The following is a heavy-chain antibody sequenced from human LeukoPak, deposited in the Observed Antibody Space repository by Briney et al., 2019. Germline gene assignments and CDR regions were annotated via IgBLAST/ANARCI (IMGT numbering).Heavy chain of an antibody. CDR3: ARGGYSSSWYPSYYFDY. Sequence: GGSLRLSCAVSGFSLSSYGMHWVRQAPGKGLEWVAAISYNGRDVIYADSVKGRFTISRDNSKNTLYLQMNSLRAEDTAVYYCARGGYSSSWYPSYYFDYWGQGTLVTVSS. CDR2: ISYNGRDV. J-gene: IGHJ4*02. CDR1: GFSLSSYG. D-gene: IGHD6-13*01. V-gene: IGHV3-30*12.